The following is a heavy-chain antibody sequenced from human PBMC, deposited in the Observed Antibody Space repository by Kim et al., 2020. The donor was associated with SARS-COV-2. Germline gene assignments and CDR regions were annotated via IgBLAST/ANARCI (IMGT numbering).Heavy chain of an antibody. D-gene: IGHD3-10*01. CDR2: IYSGGST. V-gene: IGHV3-53*01. CDR1: GFTVSSNY. J-gene: IGHJ6*02. Sequence: GGSLRLSCAASGFTVSSNYMSWVRQAPGKGLEWVSVIYSGGSTYYADSVKGRFTISRDNSKNTLYLQMNSLRAEDTAVYYCASRDRITMVRGVINDGMDVWGQGTTVTVSS. CDR3: ASRDRITMVRGVINDGMDV.